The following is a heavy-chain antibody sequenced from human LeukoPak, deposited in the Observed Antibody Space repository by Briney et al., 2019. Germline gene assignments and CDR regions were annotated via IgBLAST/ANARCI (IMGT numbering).Heavy chain of an antibody. J-gene: IGHJ4*02. CDR1: GGSINNYY. V-gene: IGHV4-4*07. CDR3: AREYGDFDY. Sequence: SETLSLTCTVSGGSINNYYWSWIRQPAGKGLEWIGRINASGRTNYNSALKSRVTMSVDTSKNQFSLKVESVTAADTAVYYCAREYGDFDYWGQGTLVTVSS. CDR2: INASGRT. D-gene: IGHD4-17*01.